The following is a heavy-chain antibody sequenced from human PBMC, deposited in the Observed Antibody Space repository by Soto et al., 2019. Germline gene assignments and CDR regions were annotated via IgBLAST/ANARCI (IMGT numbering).Heavy chain of an antibody. CDR1: GFSFSNCA. Sequence: ASGFSFSNCAMNCVRRAPRKGLDWVSGISGSGSSTYYADSVKGRFTISRDNSKNRMYLQVHSLRAEDTAAYYCAKDVTIPGSFYYVMDVWGHRTTVTV. D-gene: IGHD3-3*01. J-gene: IGHJ6*02. CDR2: ISGSGSST. V-gene: IGHV3-23*01. CDR3: AKDVTIPGSFYYVMDV.